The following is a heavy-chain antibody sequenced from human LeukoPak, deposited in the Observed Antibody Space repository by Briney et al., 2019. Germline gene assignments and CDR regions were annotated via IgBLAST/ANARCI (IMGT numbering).Heavy chain of an antibody. D-gene: IGHD6-13*01. CDR1: GFTFSSYS. CDR3: ARSFLSIAAAATDY. J-gene: IGHJ4*02. V-gene: IGHV3-21*01. Sequence: GGSLRLSCAASGFTFSSYSMNWVGQAPGKGLEWGSCISSSSSYIYYADSVKGRFTISRDNAKHSLYLQMNSLRAEDTAVYYCARSFLSIAAAATDYWGQGTLVTVSS. CDR2: ISSSSSYI.